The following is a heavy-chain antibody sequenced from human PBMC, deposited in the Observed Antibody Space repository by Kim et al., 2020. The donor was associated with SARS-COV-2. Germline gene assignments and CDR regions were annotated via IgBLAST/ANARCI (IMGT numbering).Heavy chain of an antibody. D-gene: IGHD6-25*01. CDR1: GASITTYF. V-gene: IGHV4-59*13. CDR3: SRGRSGYL. CDR2: IYYSGTT. Sequence: SETLSLTCTVSGASITTYFWSWIRQPPGKGLEWIGYIYYSGTTKYNPSLQSRVTISVDMSKNQFSLKLSSVTAADTAVYYCSRGRSGYLWGQGTLVTVSS. J-gene: IGHJ5*02.